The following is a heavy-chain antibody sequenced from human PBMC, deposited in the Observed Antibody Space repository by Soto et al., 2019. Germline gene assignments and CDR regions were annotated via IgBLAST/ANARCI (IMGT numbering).Heavy chain of an antibody. D-gene: IGHD3-10*01. CDR2: VCPGGRP. CDR3: ARGDYGKYDAYNWFDP. Sequence: QVRLQQRGAGLVRPSETMSLTCAVYGVSFNNYCWSWIRPPPGMGLEWIGEVCPGGRPNYSPTLKREVRIAVEGSKNQFSLRLTSVTVADTSVYYCARGDYGKYDAYNWFDPWGQGNLVSVAS. CDR1: GVSFNNYC. J-gene: IGHJ5*02. V-gene: IGHV4-34*02.